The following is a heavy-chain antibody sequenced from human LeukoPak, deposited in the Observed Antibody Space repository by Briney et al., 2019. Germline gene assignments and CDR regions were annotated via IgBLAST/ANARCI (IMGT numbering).Heavy chain of an antibody. CDR1: GFTFSNYA. CDR3: ARSSGWWSLDY. CDR2: ISYDGSTK. J-gene: IGHJ4*02. D-gene: IGHD6-19*01. Sequence: GGSLRLSCEASGFTFSNYAMHWVRRAPGKGLEWVALISYDGSTKHYADSVKGRFTISRDNSKNTLFLQMNSLRAEDTAVYYCARSSGWWSLDYWGQGTLVTVSS. V-gene: IGHV3-30*03.